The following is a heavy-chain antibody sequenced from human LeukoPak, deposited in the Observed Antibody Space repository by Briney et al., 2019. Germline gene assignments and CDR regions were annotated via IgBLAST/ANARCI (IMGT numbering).Heavy chain of an antibody. J-gene: IGHJ4*02. Sequence: PSETLSLTCTVSGGSISTSSYYWGWIRQPPGKGLEWIGTIYYSGTTYYNPSLKSRVTISVDTSKNQFSLKLSSVTAADTAVYYCARRGSGGRGDFDYWGQGTLVTVSS. CDR3: ARRGSGGRGDFDY. CDR2: IYYSGTT. V-gene: IGHV4-39*01. CDR1: GGSISTSSYY. D-gene: IGHD2-15*01.